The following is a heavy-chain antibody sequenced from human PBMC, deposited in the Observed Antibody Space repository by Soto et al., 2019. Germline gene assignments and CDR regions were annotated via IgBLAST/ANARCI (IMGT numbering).Heavy chain of an antibody. CDR3: AKARSWFDAFDI. Sequence: EVQLLESGGGLVQPGGSLRLTCAASGFTFSSYVMSWVRHAPGKGLEWVSVISGSGGSTYYVDSVKGRFTISRDNSKNTLYLQMDSLRGEGTAVYYCAKARSWFDAFDIWGQGTMVTVAS. D-gene: IGHD6-13*01. J-gene: IGHJ3*02. V-gene: IGHV3-23*01. CDR2: ISGSGGST. CDR1: GFTFSSYV.